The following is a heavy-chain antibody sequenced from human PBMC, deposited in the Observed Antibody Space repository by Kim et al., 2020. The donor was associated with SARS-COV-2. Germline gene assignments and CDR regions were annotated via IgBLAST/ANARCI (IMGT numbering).Heavy chain of an antibody. CDR2: LSGSGGST. V-gene: IGHV3-23*01. Sequence: GGSLRLSCAASGFTFSSYAMSWVRQAPGKGLEWVSTLSGSGGSTYYADSVKGRFTISRDNSKNTLYLQMNSLRAEDTAVYYCAKTREIYYGSGSYHNYFDYWGQGTLVTVSS. CDR1: GFTFSSYA. D-gene: IGHD3-10*01. CDR3: AKTREIYYGSGSYHNYFDY. J-gene: IGHJ4*02.